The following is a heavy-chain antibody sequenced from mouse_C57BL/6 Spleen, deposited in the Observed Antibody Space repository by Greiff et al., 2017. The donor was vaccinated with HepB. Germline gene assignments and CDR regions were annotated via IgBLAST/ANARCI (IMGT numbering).Heavy chain of an antibody. J-gene: IGHJ3*01. CDR1: GFTFSDYY. Sequence: EVKLVESEGGLVQPGSSMKLSCTASGFTFSDYYMAWVRQVPEKGLEWVANINYDGSSTYYLDSLKSRFIISRDNAKNILYLQMSSLKSEDTATYYCARESNYRNWSWFAYWGQGTLVTVSA. CDR2: INYDGSST. CDR3: ARESNYRNWSWFAY. V-gene: IGHV5-16*01. D-gene: IGHD2-5*01.